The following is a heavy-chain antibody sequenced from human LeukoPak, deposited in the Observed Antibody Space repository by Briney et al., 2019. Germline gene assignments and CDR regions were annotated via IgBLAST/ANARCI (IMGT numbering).Heavy chain of an antibody. J-gene: IGHJ3*02. D-gene: IGHD3-3*01. CDR1: GYTFTSYD. CDR3: ARGDSSITIFGVVITTPSDAFDI. Sequence: GASVKVSCKASGYTFTSYDINWVRQATGQGLEWMGWMNPNSGNTGYAQKFQGRVTITRNTSISTAYMELSSLRSEDTAVYYCARGDSSITIFGVVITTPSDAFDIWGQGTMVTVSS. V-gene: IGHV1-8*03. CDR2: MNPNSGNT.